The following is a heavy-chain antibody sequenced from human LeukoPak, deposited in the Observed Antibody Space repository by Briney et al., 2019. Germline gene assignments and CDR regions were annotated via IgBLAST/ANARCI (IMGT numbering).Heavy chain of an antibody. D-gene: IGHD5-18*01. CDR3: TKRGTVHVVDTAMAGGLSFDY. CDR1: GFTFRSCV. J-gene: IGHJ4*02. V-gene: IGHV3-30*02. Sequence: GGSLRLSCAASGFTFRSCVLHWVRQAPGKGLEWVAFIRYDGSIKYYADSVKGRFTISRDNSKNTLYLQMNSLRAEDTAVYYCTKRGTVHVVDTAMAGGLSFDYWGQGTLVTVSS. CDR2: IRYDGSIK.